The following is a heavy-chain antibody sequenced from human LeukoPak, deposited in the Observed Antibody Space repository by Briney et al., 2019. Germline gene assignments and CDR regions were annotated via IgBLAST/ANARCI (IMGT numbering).Heavy chain of an antibody. J-gene: IGHJ4*02. V-gene: IGHV3-23*01. Sequence: QTGGSLRLSCAASGFTFSIYAMTWVRQAPGKGLEWVSAITGSGDYTYYTDSVEGRVTISRDNSKNTVYLQMNSLRVEDTAVYYCAKDPRGVFDFWGQGTLVTVSS. CDR3: AKDPRGVFDF. CDR1: GFTFSIYA. CDR2: ITGSGDYT. D-gene: IGHD3-10*01.